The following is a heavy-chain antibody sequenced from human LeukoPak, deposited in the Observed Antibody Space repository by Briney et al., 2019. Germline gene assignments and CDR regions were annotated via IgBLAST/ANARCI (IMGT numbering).Heavy chain of an antibody. CDR1: GFTFSSYA. CDR2: ISGSGGST. J-gene: IGHJ5*02. D-gene: IGHD6-13*01. V-gene: IGHV3-23*01. Sequence: PGGSLRLSCAASGFTFSSYAMSWVRQAPGKGLEWVSAISGSGGSTYYADSVKGRFTISRDNSKNTLYLQMNSLRAEDTAVYYCAADLPKLIAAAEPDWFDPWGQGTLVTVSS. CDR3: AADLPKLIAAAEPDWFDP.